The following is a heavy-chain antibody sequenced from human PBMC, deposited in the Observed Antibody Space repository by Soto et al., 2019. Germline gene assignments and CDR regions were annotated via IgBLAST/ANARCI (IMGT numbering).Heavy chain of an antibody. D-gene: IGHD3-22*01. Sequence: QVQLQESGPGLVKPSQTLSLTCTVSGGSISSGGYYWSWIRQHPGKGLEWIGYIYYSGSTYYNPSLKSRVTISVDTSKNQFSLKLSSVTAADTAVYYCVRDTSSGYNNDAFDIWGQGTMVTVSS. J-gene: IGHJ3*02. CDR1: GGSISSGGYY. V-gene: IGHV4-31*03. CDR2: IYYSGST. CDR3: VRDTSSGYNNDAFDI.